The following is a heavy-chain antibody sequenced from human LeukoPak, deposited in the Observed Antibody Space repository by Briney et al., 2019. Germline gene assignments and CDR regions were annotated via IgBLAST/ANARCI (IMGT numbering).Heavy chain of an antibody. CDR1: GFTVSSNY. CDR2: IYSTGST. Sequence: PGGSLRLSCAASGFTVSSNYMSWVRQPPGKGLEWVSVIYSTGSTYYAASVKGRFTISRDNSKSTLYLQMNGLRGEDTAVYYCARGSSSGFELDYWGQGTLVTVSS. CDR3: ARGSSSGFELDY. D-gene: IGHD6-19*01. J-gene: IGHJ4*02. V-gene: IGHV3-53*01.